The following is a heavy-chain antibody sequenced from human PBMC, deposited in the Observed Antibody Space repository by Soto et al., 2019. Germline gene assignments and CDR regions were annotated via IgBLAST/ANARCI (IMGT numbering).Heavy chain of an antibody. CDR1: GDSVPSNSAA. D-gene: IGHD6-13*01. CDR2: TYYRSKWYN. J-gene: IGHJ3*02. V-gene: IGHV6-1*01. Sequence: SQALSLTCAISGDSVPSNSAAWNWIRQSPSRGLEWLGRTYYRSKWYNDYAVSVKSRITINPDTSKNQFSLQLNSVTPEDTAVYYCARGEQLEDAFDIWGQGTMVTVSS. CDR3: ARGEQLEDAFDI.